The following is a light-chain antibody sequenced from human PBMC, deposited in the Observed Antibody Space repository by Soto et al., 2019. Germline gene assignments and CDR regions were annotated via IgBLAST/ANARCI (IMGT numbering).Light chain of an antibody. CDR1: SSDVGGYNY. V-gene: IGLV2-14*01. CDR3: SSYTSSSTYV. CDR2: DVS. Sequence: QSVLTQPASVSGSPGQSITISCTGTSSDVGGYNYVSWYQQHPGKAPKLMIYDVSNWPSGVSNRFSGSKSGNTASLTISGLQAEDEADYYCSSYTSSSTYVFGTGTRSPS. J-gene: IGLJ1*01.